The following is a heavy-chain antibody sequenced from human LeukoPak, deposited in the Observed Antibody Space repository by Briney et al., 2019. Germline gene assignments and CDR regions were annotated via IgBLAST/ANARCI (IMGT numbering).Heavy chain of an antibody. Sequence: SETLSLTCTVSGGSISSYYWSWIRQPPGKGLEWIGYIYYSGSTNYNPSLKSRATISVDTSKNQFSLKLSSVTAADTAVYYCATSKPSYGSGSYHGYWGQGTLVTVSS. V-gene: IGHV4-59*08. J-gene: IGHJ4*02. D-gene: IGHD3-10*01. CDR3: ATSKPSYGSGSYHGY. CDR2: IYYSGST. CDR1: GGSISSYY.